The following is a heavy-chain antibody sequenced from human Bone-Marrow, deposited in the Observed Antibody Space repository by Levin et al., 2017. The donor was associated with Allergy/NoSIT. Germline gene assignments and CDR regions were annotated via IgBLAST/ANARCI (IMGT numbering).Heavy chain of an antibody. CDR1: EFTFSSYA. CDR3: ARYTQTGDEGY. J-gene: IGHJ4*02. CDR2: ISGSGGST. V-gene: IGHV3-23*01. D-gene: IGHD3-16*01. Sequence: GGSLRLSCAASEFTFSSYAMSWVRQAPGKGLEWVSTISGSGGSTYYADSVKGRFTISRDNSKNTLYLQMNSLRAEDTAVYYCARYTQTGDEGYWGQGTLVTVSA.